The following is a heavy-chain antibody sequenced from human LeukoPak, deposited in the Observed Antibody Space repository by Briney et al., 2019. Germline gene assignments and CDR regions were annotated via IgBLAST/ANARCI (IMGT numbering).Heavy chain of an antibody. J-gene: IGHJ4*01. CDR2: ISFSVNTK. V-gene: IGHV3-48*04. CDR1: GFTFSSYA. Sequence: GGSLRLSCAASGFTFSSYATSWVRQAPGKGLEWVSYISFSVNTKYYGDSVKGRFTISRDNAKNSLYLHMDSLRAEDTAVYYCARGAYSSGWAYFDHWGQGTLVTVSS. D-gene: IGHD6-19*01. CDR3: ARGAYSSGWAYFDH.